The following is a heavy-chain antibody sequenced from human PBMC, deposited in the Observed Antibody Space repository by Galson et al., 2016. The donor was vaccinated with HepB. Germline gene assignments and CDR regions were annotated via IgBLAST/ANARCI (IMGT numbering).Heavy chain of an antibody. J-gene: IGHJ3*01. V-gene: IGHV1-18*04. Sequence: QSGAEVKKPGASLKVSCKASGYTFTSYGISWVRQAPGQGLEWMGWISSYNGNTNYAQKFQGRITLTTDTSTSTAFMELRSLRSDDTVGYYGARDAVAGATPRGALDFWGQGTTVTVSS. CDR1: GYTFTSYG. CDR2: ISSYNGNT. CDR3: ARDAVAGATPRGALDF. D-gene: IGHD1-26*01.